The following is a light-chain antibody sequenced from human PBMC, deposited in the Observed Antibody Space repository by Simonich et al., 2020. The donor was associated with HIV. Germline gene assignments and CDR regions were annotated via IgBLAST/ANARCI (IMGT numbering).Light chain of an antibody. V-gene: IGKV4-1*01. CDR3: QQYYSFPFT. CDR1: QSVFFSSKNWNY. J-gene: IGKJ3*01. Sequence: DIVMTQSPDSLAVSLGERATIHCKSSQSVFFSSKNWNYLSWYQQKPGQPPKLLISWASTRESGVPDRFSGSGSGTDFTLTISSLQAEDVAVYYCQQYYSFPFTFGPGTKVDIK. CDR2: WAS.